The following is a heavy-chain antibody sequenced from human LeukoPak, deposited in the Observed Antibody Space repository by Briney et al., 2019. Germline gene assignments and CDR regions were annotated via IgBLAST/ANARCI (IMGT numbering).Heavy chain of an antibody. V-gene: IGHV4-34*01. D-gene: IGHD2-2*01. CDR1: GGSFSGYY. J-gene: IGHJ4*02. Sequence: SETLSLTCAVYGGSFSGYYWSWIRQPPGKGLEWIGEINHSGSTNYNPSLKSRVTISVDTSKNQFSLKLSSVTAADTAVYYCARGREGLVVPAYYFDYWGQGTLVTVSS. CDR3: ARGREGLVVPAYYFDY. CDR2: INHSGST.